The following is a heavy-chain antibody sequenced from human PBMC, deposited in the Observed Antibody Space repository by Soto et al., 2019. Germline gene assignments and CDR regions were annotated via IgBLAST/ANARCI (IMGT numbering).Heavy chain of an antibody. CDR3: AKDPSSIYDILTGYFDY. J-gene: IGHJ4*02. V-gene: IGHV3-30*18. CDR2: ISYDGSNK. CDR1: GFTFSSYG. D-gene: IGHD3-9*01. Sequence: QVQLVESGGGVVQPGRSLRLSCAASGFTFSSYGMHWVRQAPGKGLEWVAVISYDGSNKYYADSVKGRFTISRDNSKNTLYLQMNSLRAEETAVYYCAKDPSSIYDILTGYFDYWGQGTLVTVSS.